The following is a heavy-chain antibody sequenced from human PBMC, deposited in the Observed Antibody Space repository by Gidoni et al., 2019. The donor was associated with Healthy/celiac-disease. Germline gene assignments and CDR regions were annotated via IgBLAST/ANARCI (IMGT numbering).Heavy chain of an antibody. J-gene: IGHJ6*03. Sequence: SGGSTYYADSVKGRFTISRDNSKNTLYLQMNSLRAEDTAVYYCARDPEYMDVWGKGTTVTVSS. CDR3: ARDPEYMDV. V-gene: IGHV3-66*01. CDR2: SGGST.